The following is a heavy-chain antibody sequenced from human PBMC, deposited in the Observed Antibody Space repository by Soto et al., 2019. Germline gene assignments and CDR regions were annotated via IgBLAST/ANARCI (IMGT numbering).Heavy chain of an antibody. CDR3: AGSGYYHNSGMDV. CDR1: GFTFSTYS. CDR2: ISSSSTI. Sequence: GGSLRLSCAASGFTFSTYSMNWVRQAPGKGLEWVSSISSSSTIYYADSVKGRFTISRDNVQNSLYLQMHSLRAEDTAVYYCAGSGYYHNSGMDVWGQGTTVTVSS. D-gene: IGHD3-22*01. J-gene: IGHJ6*02. V-gene: IGHV3-48*01.